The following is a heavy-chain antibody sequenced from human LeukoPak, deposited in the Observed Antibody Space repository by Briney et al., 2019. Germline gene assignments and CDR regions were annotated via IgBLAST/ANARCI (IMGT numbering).Heavy chain of an antibody. CDR2: IYYSGST. V-gene: IGHV4-59*01. J-gene: IGHJ4*02. D-gene: IGHD5-18*01. Sequence: SETPSLTCTVSCGSISSYYWSWIRQPPGKGLEWIGYIYYSGSTNYNPSLKSRVTISVDTSKNQFSLKLSSVTAADTAVYYCARGSQLWLPFDYWGQGTLVTVSS. CDR1: CGSISSYY. CDR3: ARGSQLWLPFDY.